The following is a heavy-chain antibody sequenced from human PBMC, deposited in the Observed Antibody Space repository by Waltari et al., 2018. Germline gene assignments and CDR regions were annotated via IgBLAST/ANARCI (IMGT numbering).Heavy chain of an antibody. CDR3: ASLNGLYGSEIDY. D-gene: IGHD3-10*01. CDR1: GYTFTGYY. CDR2: INPNSGGT. Sequence: QVQLVQSGAEVKKPGASVKVSCKASGYTFTGYYMHWVRQAPGQGLEWKGWINPNSGGTNYSQKVQGGVTMTRDTSISTAYMELSRLRSDDTAVYYCASLNGLYGSEIDYWGQGTLVTVSS. J-gene: IGHJ4*02. V-gene: IGHV1-2*02.